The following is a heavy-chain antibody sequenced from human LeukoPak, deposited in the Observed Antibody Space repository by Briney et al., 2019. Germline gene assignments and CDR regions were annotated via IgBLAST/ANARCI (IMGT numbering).Heavy chain of an antibody. V-gene: IGHV3-74*01. Sequence: PGGSLRLSCAASGFTFSSYWMHWVRQAPGKGLVWVSRINSDGSSTSYADSVKGRFTISRDNAKNTLYLQMNSLRAEDTAVYYCARPYYYYGMDVWGQGTTVTVSS. CDR1: GFTFSSYW. CDR3: ARPYYYYGMDV. CDR2: INSDGSST. J-gene: IGHJ6*02. D-gene: IGHD3-16*01.